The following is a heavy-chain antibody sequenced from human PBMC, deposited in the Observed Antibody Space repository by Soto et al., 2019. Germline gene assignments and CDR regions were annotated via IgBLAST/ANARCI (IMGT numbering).Heavy chain of an antibody. CDR1: GFTFSRYW. CDR2: INSDGSST. CDR3: ARPLEAYYDFWSGYTTNWFDP. Sequence: GGSLRLSCAASGFTFSRYWMHWVRQAPGKGLVWVSRINSDGSSTSYADSVKGRFTISRDNAKNTLYLQMNSLRAEDTAVYYCARPLEAYYDFWSGYTTNWFDPWGQGTLVTVSS. D-gene: IGHD3-3*01. J-gene: IGHJ5*02. V-gene: IGHV3-74*01.